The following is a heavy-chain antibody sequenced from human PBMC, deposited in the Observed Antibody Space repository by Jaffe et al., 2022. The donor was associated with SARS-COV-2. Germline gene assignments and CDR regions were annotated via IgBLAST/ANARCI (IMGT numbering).Heavy chain of an antibody. D-gene: IGHD6-25*01. CDR3: AKRPAIATDGPFDS. J-gene: IGHJ4*02. CDR2: ISGSGGDT. CDR1: GFTFSSYA. Sequence: EVHLVESGGGLVQPGGSLRLSCAASGFTFSSYAMSWVRQAPGQGLEWVSSISGSGGDTHYADSVKGRISISRDNSKNTLYLQVDSLRAEDTAVYYCAKRPAIATDGPFDSWGQGTLVIVSS. V-gene: IGHV3-23*04.